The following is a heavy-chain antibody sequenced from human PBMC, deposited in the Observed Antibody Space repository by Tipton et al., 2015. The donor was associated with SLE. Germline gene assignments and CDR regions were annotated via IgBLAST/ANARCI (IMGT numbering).Heavy chain of an antibody. V-gene: IGHV1-2*06. J-gene: IGHJ4*02. D-gene: IGHD4-17*01. CDR1: GYALTGYF. Sequence: QVQLVQSGAEVKKPGASVKVSCKASGYALTGYFMHWVRQAPGQGLEWMGRINPNIGGINYAQMFRGRVTMTRDTSINTAYLELSSLKSDDTAVYYCARGDYGDYVPFDYWGQGTLVTVSS. CDR2: INPNIGGI. CDR3: ARGDYGDYVPFDY.